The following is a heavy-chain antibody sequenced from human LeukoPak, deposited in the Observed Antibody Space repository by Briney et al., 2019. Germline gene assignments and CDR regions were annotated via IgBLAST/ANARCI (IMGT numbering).Heavy chain of an antibody. V-gene: IGHV3-33*01. CDR1: GFTFSSYG. J-gene: IGHJ4*02. CDR2: IWYDGSNK. Sequence: GRSPRLSCAASGFTFSSYGMHWVRQAPGKGLEWVAVIWYDGSNKYYADSVKGRFTISRDNSKNTLYLQMNSLRAEDTAVYYCARGNYDILTGYYIGLDYWGQGTLVTVSS. D-gene: IGHD3-9*01. CDR3: ARGNYDILTGYYIGLDY.